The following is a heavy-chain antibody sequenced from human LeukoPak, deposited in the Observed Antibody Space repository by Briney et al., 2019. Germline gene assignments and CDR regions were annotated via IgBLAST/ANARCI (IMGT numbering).Heavy chain of an antibody. Sequence: GGSLRLSCAASGFTFISYAMSWVRQAPGKGLEWVSAISGSGGSTYSADSVKGRFTISRDNSKNTLYLQMNSLRAEDTAVYYCARTASSCSGGSCSYDYWGKGTLVTVSS. D-gene: IGHD2-15*01. CDR3: ARTASSCSGGSCSYDY. CDR1: GFTFISYA. J-gene: IGHJ4*02. V-gene: IGHV3-23*01. CDR2: ISGSGGST.